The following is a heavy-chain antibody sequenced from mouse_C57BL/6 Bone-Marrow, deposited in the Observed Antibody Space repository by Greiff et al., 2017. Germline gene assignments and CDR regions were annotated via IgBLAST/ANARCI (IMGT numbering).Heavy chain of an antibody. J-gene: IGHJ3*01. CDR3: ARRGYYDYDGSWFAY. V-gene: IGHV2-2*01. D-gene: IGHD2-4*01. CDR1: GFSSTSYG. Sequence: QVQLKESGPGLVQPSQRLSITCTVPGFSSTSYGVHWVRQSPGKGLEWLGVIWSGGSTDYTAAFISRLSISKNNSKSQVFFKMNSLQADDTAIYYCARRGYYDYDGSWFAYWGQGTLVTVSA. CDR2: IWSGGST.